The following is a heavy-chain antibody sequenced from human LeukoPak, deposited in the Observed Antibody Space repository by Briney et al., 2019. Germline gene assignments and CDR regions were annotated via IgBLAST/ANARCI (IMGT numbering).Heavy chain of an antibody. J-gene: IGHJ4*02. CDR2: IIPIFGTA. V-gene: IGHV1-69*05. CDR3: AGSQPYYYDSSGYYGL. D-gene: IGHD3-22*01. Sequence: ASVKVSCKASGGAFSSYAISWVRQAPGQGLEWMGGIIPIFGTANYAQKFQGRVTITTDESTSTAYMELSSLRSEDTAVYYCAGSQPYYYDSSGYYGLWGQGTLVTVSS. CDR1: GGAFSSYA.